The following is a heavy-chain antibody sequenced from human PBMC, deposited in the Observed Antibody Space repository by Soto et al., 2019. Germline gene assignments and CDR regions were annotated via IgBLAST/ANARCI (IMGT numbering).Heavy chain of an antibody. V-gene: IGHV3-7*01. Sequence: EVQLVESGGDLVQPGGSLRLSCAVSGFTFSNYWMTWVRQAPGKGLEWVANIKQDGSEKHHVDSVKGRFTISRDNAKNSLYLQMNSLRGEDTAAYYCARRTVTTWSQTHLDYWGQGTLVTVSS. CDR3: ARRTVTTWSQTHLDY. CDR1: GFTFSNYW. D-gene: IGHD4-17*01. J-gene: IGHJ4*02. CDR2: IKQDGSEK.